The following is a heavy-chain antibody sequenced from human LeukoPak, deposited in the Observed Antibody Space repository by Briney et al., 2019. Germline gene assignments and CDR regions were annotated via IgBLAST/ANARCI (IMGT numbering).Heavy chain of an antibody. J-gene: IGHJ5*02. D-gene: IGHD3-3*01. CDR1: GDSISSNNYY. V-gene: IGHV4-39*01. CDR3: ARHNYYNFWNALNWFDP. Sequence: SETLSLTCTVSGDSISSNNYYWCWIRQPPGKGLEWIGSIYYRGSTYYNPSLKSRVIMSVDTPESHFSLKLTSVTAADTAVYYCARHNYYNFWNALNWFDPWGQGTLVTVSS. CDR2: IYYRGST.